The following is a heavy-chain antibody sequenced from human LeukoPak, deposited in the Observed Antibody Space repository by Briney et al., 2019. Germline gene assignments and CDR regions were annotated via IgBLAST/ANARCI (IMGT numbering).Heavy chain of an antibody. V-gene: IGHV1-69*05. CDR1: GGTFSSYA. CDR3: ARLPRRWPYYFDY. CDR2: IIPIFGTA. Sequence: SVXXSCKASGGTFSSYAISWVRQAPGQGLXWXGGIIPIFGTANYAQKFQGRVTITTDESTSTAYMELSSLRSEDTAVYYCARLPRRWPYYFDYWGQGTLVTVSS. D-gene: IGHD2-15*01. J-gene: IGHJ4*02.